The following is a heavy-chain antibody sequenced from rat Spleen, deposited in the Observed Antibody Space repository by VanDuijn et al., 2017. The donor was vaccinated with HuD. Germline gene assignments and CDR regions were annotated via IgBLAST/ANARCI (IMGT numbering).Heavy chain of an antibody. J-gene: IGHJ2*01. CDR1: GFTFSDYY. V-gene: IGHV5-7*01. Sequence: EVQLVESGGGLVQPGRSLKLSCAASGFTFSDYYMAWVRQAPTKGLEWVATISYDGSSTYYRDSVKGRFTISRDNAKSTLYLQMDSLRSEDTATYYGARPATEGIVGDYWGQGVMVTVSS. CDR2: ISYDGSST. CDR3: ARPATEGIVGDY. D-gene: IGHD1-11*01.